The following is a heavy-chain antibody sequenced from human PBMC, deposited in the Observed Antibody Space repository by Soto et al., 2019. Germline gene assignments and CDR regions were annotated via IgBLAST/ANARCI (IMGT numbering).Heavy chain of an antibody. Sequence: ASVKVSCKASGYTFTSYYMHWVRQAPGQGXXXXXXXXXXXXXXXXXXKFQGRVTMTRDTSTSTVYMELSSLRSEDTAVYYCARDTIPGIAAAGDYWGQGTLVTVSS. D-gene: IGHD6-13*01. CDR2: XXXXXXXX. V-gene: IGHV1-46*01. CDR3: ARDTIPGIAAAGDY. J-gene: IGHJ4*02. CDR1: GYTFTSYY.